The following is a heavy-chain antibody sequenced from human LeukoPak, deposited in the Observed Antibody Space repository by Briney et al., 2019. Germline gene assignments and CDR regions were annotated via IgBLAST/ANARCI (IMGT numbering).Heavy chain of an antibody. Sequence: NASETLSLTCAVFGGSFSPYYWSLIRQPPGKGLEWIGDIYHGGGTHYNPSLKSRVTISIDTSKNQFSLNLSSVTAADTAVYYCARGRISLDYWGQGTLVTVSS. CDR2: IYHGGGT. CDR3: ARGRISLDY. D-gene: IGHD2-15*01. CDR1: GGSFSPYY. J-gene: IGHJ4*02. V-gene: IGHV4-34*01.